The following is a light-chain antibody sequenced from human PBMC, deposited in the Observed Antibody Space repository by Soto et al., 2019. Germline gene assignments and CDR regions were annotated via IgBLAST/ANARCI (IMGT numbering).Light chain of an antibody. V-gene: IGLV6-57*04. Sequence: NFMLTQPHSVSESPGKTVTISCTRSSGSVASNHVQWYQQRPGSAPTTLIYENNQRPSGVPDRFSGSVDSSSNSASPTISGLKTEDEADYYCQSYDSNNVVFGGGTKVTVL. CDR1: SGSVASNH. CDR3: QSYDSNNVV. J-gene: IGLJ3*02. CDR2: ENN.